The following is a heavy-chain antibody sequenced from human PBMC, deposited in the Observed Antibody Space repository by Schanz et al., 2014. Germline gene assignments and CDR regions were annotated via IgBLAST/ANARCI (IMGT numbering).Heavy chain of an antibody. V-gene: IGHV1-69*09. J-gene: IGHJ4*02. CDR2: IIPILGIA. D-gene: IGHD5-12*01. CDR1: GYTLSAYS. Sequence: QVQLVQSGTQVKKPGASVKVSCKASGYTLSAYSLHWVRQAPGQGLEWMGRIIPILGIANYAQKFQGRVTNTADKSTSTAYMELTSLRFDDTAVYYCARDFSAYVGNYFDYWGQGTLVTVSS. CDR3: ARDFSAYVGNYFDY.